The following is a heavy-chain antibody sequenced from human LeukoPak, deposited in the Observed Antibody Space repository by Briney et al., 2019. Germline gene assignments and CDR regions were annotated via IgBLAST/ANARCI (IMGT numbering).Heavy chain of an antibody. Sequence: PSETLSLTCTVSGGSISSYYWSWIRQPPGKGLEWIGYIYYSGSTNYNPSLKSRVTISVDTSKNQFSLKLSSVTAADTAVYYCARDSLAAAGVYYYYYGMDVWGQGTTVTVSS. CDR3: ARDSLAAAGVYYYYYGMDV. CDR2: IYYSGST. J-gene: IGHJ6*02. CDR1: GGSISSYY. V-gene: IGHV4-59*01. D-gene: IGHD6-13*01.